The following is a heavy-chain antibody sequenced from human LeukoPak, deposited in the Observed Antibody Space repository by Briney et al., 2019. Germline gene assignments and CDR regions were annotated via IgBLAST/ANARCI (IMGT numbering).Heavy chain of an antibody. J-gene: IGHJ6*02. CDR2: INHSGST. Sequence: PSETLSLTCAVYGGSFSGYYWSWIRQPPGKGLEWIGEINHSGSTNYNPSLKSRVTISVDTSKNQFSLKLSSVTAADTAVYYCARGRATTRAYYYDSSGWPLMDVWGQGTTVTVSS. CDR3: ARGRATTRAYYYDSSGWPLMDV. CDR1: GGSFSGYY. D-gene: IGHD3-22*01. V-gene: IGHV4-34*01.